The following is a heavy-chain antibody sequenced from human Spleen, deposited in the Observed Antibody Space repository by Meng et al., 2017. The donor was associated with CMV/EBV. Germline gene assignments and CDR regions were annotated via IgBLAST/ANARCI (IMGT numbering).Heavy chain of an antibody. Sequence: GESLKISCAASGFTFRIYAMTWVRQAPGKGLEWVSYISSSSSTIYDADSVKGRFTISRDNAKNSLYLQMNSLRAEDTAVYYCARDLADYSNPADAFDIWGQGTMVTVSS. V-gene: IGHV3-48*04. CDR3: ARDLADYSNPADAFDI. D-gene: IGHD4-11*01. CDR2: ISSSSSTI. J-gene: IGHJ3*02. CDR1: GFTFRIYA.